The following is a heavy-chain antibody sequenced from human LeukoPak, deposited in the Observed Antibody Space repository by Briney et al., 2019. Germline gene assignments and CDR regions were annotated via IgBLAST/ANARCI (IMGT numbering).Heavy chain of an antibody. J-gene: IGHJ4*02. CDR3: ARELSLSSSRHFDY. CDR1: GFTFSDYY. Sequence: GGSLRLSCAASGFTFSDYYMSWIRQAPGKGLEWVSYISSSGSTIYYADSVKGRFTISRDNAKNTLYLQMNSLRAEDTAVYYCARELSLSSSRHFDYWGQGTLVTVSS. CDR2: ISSSGSTI. D-gene: IGHD6-6*01. V-gene: IGHV3-11*04.